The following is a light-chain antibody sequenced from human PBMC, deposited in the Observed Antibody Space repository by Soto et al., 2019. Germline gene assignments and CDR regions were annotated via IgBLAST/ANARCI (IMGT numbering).Light chain of an antibody. Sequence: IPMPQSPSSVYASVGDRGTITCRASQGISNWLAWYQQKPGQAPKLLIYSASSLPSVVPSRFSGSGSGTAFTHTITSRQPADLAAYYYQQANSFPRTFGQGTKVE. CDR3: QQANSFPRT. CDR1: QGISNW. J-gene: IGKJ1*01. V-gene: IGKV1-12*01. CDR2: SAS.